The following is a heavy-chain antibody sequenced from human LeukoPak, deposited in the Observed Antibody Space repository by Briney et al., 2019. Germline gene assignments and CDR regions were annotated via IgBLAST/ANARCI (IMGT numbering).Heavy chain of an antibody. CDR2: ISSSSSYI. J-gene: IGHJ6*03. Sequence: PGGSLRLSCAASGFTFSSYSMNWVRQAPGKGLEWVSSISSSSSYIYYADSATGRFTISRDNAKNSLYLQMNSLRAEDTAVYYCARVVATMFYYYYYYMDVWGKGTTVTVSS. D-gene: IGHD5-12*01. V-gene: IGHV3-21*01. CDR3: ARVVATMFYYYYYYMDV. CDR1: GFTFSSYS.